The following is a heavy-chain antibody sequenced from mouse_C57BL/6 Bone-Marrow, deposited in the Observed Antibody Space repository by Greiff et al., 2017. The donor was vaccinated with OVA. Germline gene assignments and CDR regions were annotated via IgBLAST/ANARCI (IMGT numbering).Heavy chain of an antibody. Sequence: DVQLVESGGGLVQPGGSLKLSCAASGFTFSDYYMYWVRQTPEKRLEWVAYISNGGGSTYYPDTVKGRFTISRDNAKNTLYRQMSRLKSEDTARYYCARHEITTPVDDWGQGTTLTVSS. CDR2: ISNGGGST. CDR3: ARHEITTPVDD. D-gene: IGHD1-1*01. CDR1: GFTFSDYY. V-gene: IGHV5-12*01. J-gene: IGHJ2*01.